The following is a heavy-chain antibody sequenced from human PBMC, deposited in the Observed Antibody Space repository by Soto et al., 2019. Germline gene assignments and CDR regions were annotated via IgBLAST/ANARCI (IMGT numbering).Heavy chain of an antibody. Sequence: SETLSLTCTVSGGSISSDYWSWIRHPPGKGLEWIGYIYYSGSTNCNPSLKSRVTISVDTSKNQFSLKLSSVTAADTAVYYCARAEGSGSYLLGNYYHYGMDVWGQGTTVTVSS. CDR2: IYYSGST. CDR1: GGSISSDY. CDR3: ARAEGSGSYLLGNYYHYGMDV. V-gene: IGHV4-59*01. J-gene: IGHJ6*02. D-gene: IGHD3-10*01.